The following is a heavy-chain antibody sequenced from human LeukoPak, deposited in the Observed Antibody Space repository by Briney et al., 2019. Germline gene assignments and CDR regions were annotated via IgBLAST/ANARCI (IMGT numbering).Heavy chain of an antibody. CDR2: IYYTGST. CDR1: GGSITNYY. Sequence: SETLSLTCTVSGGSITNYYWTWIRQPPGKGLEWVGHIYYTGSTNYNPSLKSRVSISVDTSKKLFSLKLASVTAADTAVYYCARASYSYDINGWVPFDYWGQGTLVTVSS. V-gene: IGHV4-59*01. CDR3: ARASYSYDINGWVPFDY. J-gene: IGHJ4*02. D-gene: IGHD3-22*01.